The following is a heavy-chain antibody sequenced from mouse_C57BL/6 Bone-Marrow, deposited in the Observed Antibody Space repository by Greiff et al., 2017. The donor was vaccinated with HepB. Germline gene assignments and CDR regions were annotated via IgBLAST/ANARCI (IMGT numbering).Heavy chain of an antibody. Sequence: VQRVESGPGLVKPSQSLSLTCSVTGYSITSGYYWNWIRQYPGNKLEWMGYISYDGSNNYNPSLKNRISITRDTSKNQFFLKLNSVTTEDTATYYCARGSSQGYWGQGTTLTVSS. J-gene: IGHJ2*01. D-gene: IGHD1-1*01. CDR2: ISYDGSN. CDR3: ARGSSQGY. CDR1: GYSITSGYY. V-gene: IGHV3-6*01.